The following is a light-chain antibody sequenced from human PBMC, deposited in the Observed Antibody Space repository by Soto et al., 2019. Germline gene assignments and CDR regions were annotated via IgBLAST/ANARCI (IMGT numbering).Light chain of an antibody. J-gene: IGLJ1*01. V-gene: IGLV2-23*03. CDR3: CSYAGSSTFVYV. CDR1: SSDVGSYNL. CDR2: EGS. Sequence: QSALTQPASVSGSPGQSITISCTGTSSDVGSYNLVSWYQQHPSKAPKLMIYEGSKRPSGVSNRFSGSKSGNTASLTISGLQAEDEADYYCCSYAGSSTFVYVFGTGTKLTVL.